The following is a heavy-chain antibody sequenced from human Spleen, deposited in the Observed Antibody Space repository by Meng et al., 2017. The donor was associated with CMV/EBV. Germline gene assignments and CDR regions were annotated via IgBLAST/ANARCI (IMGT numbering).Heavy chain of an antibody. CDR3: ARVFDGASPNWFDP. J-gene: IGHJ5*02. CDR2: IYYSGRT. CDR1: GYSVSSGSYN. V-gene: IGHV4-61*01. Sequence: GYSVSSGSYNWSWIRQRPGKGLEWIGYIYYSGRTEYNHSLRSRVTISVDTSKNQFSLTLSSVTAADTAVYYCARVFDGASPNWFDPWGQGSLVTVSS. D-gene: IGHD3-9*01.